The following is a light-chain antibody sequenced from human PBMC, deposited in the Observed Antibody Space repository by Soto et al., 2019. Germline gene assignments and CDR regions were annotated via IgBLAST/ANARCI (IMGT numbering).Light chain of an antibody. Sequence: DIQMTQSPSSLSASVGDIVTITCRASQSISSYLNWYQQKPGKAPKLLIYAAYSLQSGVPSRFSGSGSGTDFTLTISSLQPEEFATYYCQQSYSNPTWTFGQGTKVEIK. CDR1: QSISSY. CDR3: QQSYSNPTWT. CDR2: AAY. J-gene: IGKJ1*01. V-gene: IGKV1-39*01.